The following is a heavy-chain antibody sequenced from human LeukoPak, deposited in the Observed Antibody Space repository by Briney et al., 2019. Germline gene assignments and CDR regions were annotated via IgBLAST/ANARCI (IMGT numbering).Heavy chain of an antibody. V-gene: IGHV4-38-2*01. D-gene: IGHD3-22*01. J-gene: IGHJ4*02. CDR3: ARTDYYDSSGGLPGYFDY. CDR1: GYSISSGYY. Sequence: SETLSLTCAVSGYSISSGYYWGWIRQPPGKGLEWIGSIYHSGSTYYNPSLKSRVTISVDTSKNQFSLKPSSVTAADTAVYYCARTDYYDSSGGLPGYFDYWGQGTLVTVSS. CDR2: IYHSGST.